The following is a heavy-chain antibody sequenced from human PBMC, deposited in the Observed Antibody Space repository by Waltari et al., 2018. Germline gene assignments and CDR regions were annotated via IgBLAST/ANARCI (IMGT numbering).Heavy chain of an antibody. CDR2: IYYSGST. Sequence: QLQLQESGPGLVKPSETLSLTCTVSGGSISSSSYYWGWIRQPPGKGLEWIGSIYYSGSTYYNPSLKSRVTISVDTSKNQFSLKLSSVTAADTAVYYCARHATMALWFGEFWFDPWGQGTLVTVSS. CDR3: ARHATMALWFGEFWFDP. CDR1: GGSISSSSYY. D-gene: IGHD3-10*01. V-gene: IGHV4-39*01. J-gene: IGHJ5*02.